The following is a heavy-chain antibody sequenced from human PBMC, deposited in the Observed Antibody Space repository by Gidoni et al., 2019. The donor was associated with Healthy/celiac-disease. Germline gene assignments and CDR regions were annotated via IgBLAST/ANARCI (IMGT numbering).Heavy chain of an antibody. Sequence: QVQLVQSGAEVKKPGASVKVSCKASGYTFTGYYMHWVRQAPGQGLEWMGWINPNSGGTNYAKKFQGWVTMTRDTSISTAYMELSRLRSDDTAVYYCAREGRYYGMDVWGQGTTVTVSS. J-gene: IGHJ6*02. CDR2: INPNSGGT. V-gene: IGHV1-2*04. CDR1: GYTFTGYY. CDR3: AREGRYYGMDV.